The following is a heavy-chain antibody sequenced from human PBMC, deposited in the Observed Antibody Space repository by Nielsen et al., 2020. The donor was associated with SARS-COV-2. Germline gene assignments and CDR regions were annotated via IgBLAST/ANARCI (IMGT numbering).Heavy chain of an antibody. CDR3: ARGGWGAVDY. D-gene: IGHD4/OR15-4a*01. V-gene: IGHV3-74*01. CDR1: GFTFSSYW. CDR2: TNTDGSST. J-gene: IGHJ4*02. Sequence: GGSLRLSCAASGFTFSSYWMYWVRQAPGKGLVWVSRTNTDGSSTNYADSVKGRFTISRDNAKNTLYLQMNSLRAEDTAVYYCARGGWGAVDYWGQGTLVTVSS.